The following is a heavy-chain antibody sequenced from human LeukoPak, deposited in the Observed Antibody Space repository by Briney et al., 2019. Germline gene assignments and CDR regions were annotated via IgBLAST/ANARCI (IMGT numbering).Heavy chain of an antibody. CDR1: GGTFSSYA. Sequence: ASVKVSCKASGGTFSSYAISWVRQAPGQGLEWMGGIIPIFGTANYAQKFQGRVTMTRDTSISTAYMELSRLRSDDTAVYYCANRSGGGFDYWGQGTLVTVSS. D-gene: IGHD3-10*01. CDR3: ANRSGGGFDY. V-gene: IGHV1-69*05. J-gene: IGHJ4*02. CDR2: IIPIFGTA.